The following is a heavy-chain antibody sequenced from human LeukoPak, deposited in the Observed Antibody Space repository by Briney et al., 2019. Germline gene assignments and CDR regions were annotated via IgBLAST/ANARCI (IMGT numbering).Heavy chain of an antibody. Sequence: ASVKVSCKASGYTFTSYYMHWVRQAPGQGLEWMGIINPSGGSTSYAQKFQGRVTMTRDTSTSTVYMELGSLRSEDTTVYSCASPSRGYCISTSFFRLDDWGQGTLVTVSS. CDR1: GYTFTSYY. V-gene: IGHV1-46*01. D-gene: IGHD2-2*01. CDR3: ASPSRGYCISTSFFRLDD. CDR2: INPSGGST. J-gene: IGHJ4*02.